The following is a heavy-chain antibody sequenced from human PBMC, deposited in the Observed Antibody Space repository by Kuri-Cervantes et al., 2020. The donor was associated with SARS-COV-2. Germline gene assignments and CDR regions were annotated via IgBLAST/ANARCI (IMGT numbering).Heavy chain of an antibody. CDR2: ISYDGSNK. CDR1: GFTFSSYS. Sequence: GESLKISCAASGFTFSSYSMNWVRQAPGKGLEWVAVISYDGSNKYYADSVKGRFTISRDNSKNTLYLQMNSLRAEDTAVYYCAKDSGSGFWSGYWSWGKLSGKHWFDPWGQGTLVTVSS. D-gene: IGHD3-3*01. V-gene: IGHV3-30*18. CDR3: AKDSGSGFWSGYWSWGKLSGKHWFDP. J-gene: IGHJ5*02.